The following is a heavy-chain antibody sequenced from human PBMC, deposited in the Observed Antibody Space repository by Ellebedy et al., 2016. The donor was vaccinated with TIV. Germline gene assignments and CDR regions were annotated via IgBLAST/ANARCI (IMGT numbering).Heavy chain of an antibody. CDR2: IIPIFGTA. CDR1: GGTFSSYA. Sequence: SVKVSXXASGGTFSSYAISWVRQAPGQGLEWMGGIIPIFGTANYAQKFQGRVTITADESTSTAYMELSSLRAEDTAVYYCARGRGGWFGELGGEDYWGQGTLVTVSS. V-gene: IGHV1-69*13. D-gene: IGHD3-10*01. CDR3: ARGRGGWFGELGGEDY. J-gene: IGHJ4*02.